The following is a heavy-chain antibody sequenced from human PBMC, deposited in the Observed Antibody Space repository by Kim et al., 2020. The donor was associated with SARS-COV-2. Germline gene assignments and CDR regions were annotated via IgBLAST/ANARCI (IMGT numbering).Heavy chain of an antibody. V-gene: IGHV3-23*01. CDR3: AKALPFNYENYYYYYGMDV. CDR1: GFTFSSYA. CDR2: ISGSGGST. Sequence: GGSLRLSCAASGFTFSSYAMSWVRQAPGKGLEWVSAISGSGGSTYYADSVKGRFTISRDNSKNTLYLQMNSLRAEDTAVYYCAKALPFNYENYYYYYGMDVWGQGTTVTVSS. D-gene: IGHD4-4*01. J-gene: IGHJ6*02.